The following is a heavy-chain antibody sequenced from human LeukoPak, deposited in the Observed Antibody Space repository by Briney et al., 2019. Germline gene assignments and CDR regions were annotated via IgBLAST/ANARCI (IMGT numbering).Heavy chain of an antibody. CDR1: GFTFSDHY. J-gene: IGHJ6*03. CDR3: ARVFGDTLGWDYMDV. V-gene: IGHV3-72*01. D-gene: IGHD2-21*02. Sequence: PGGSLRLSCAASGFTFSDHYMDWVRQAPGKGLEWVGRIRNKANSYTTEYAASVKGRFTISRDDSRNSLTLQMDSLKTEDTAVYYCARVFGDTLGWDYMDVWGKGTTVTVSS. CDR2: IRNKANSYTT.